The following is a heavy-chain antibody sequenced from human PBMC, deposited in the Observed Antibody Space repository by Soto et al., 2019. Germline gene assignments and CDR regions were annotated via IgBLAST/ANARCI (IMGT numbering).Heavy chain of an antibody. CDR1: GFTFSNSD. Sequence: PGGSLRLSCAASGFTFSNSDMNWVHQAPGKGLEWVSGVSWNGSRTHYADSVKGRFIISRDNSRNTLYLQMNSLRAEDTAVYYCARKYYVFWSGYYADYYYYYRDVWGKGTRVTVS. CDR3: ARKYYVFWSGYYADYYYYYRDV. V-gene: IGHV3-35*01. J-gene: IGHJ6*03. D-gene: IGHD3-3*01. CDR2: VSWNGSRT.